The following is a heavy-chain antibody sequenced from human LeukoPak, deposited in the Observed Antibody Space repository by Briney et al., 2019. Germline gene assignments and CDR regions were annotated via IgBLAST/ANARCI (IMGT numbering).Heavy chain of an antibody. V-gene: IGHV3-21*01. CDR1: GFTFSSYS. J-gene: IGHJ4*02. CDR2: ISSSSSYI. CDR3: ARFPNTVAGIDY. D-gene: IGHD6-19*01. Sequence: GGSLRLSCAASGFTFSSYSMNWVRQAPGKGLEWVSSISSSSSYIYYADSVKGRFTISRDNAKNSPYLQMNSLSAEDTAVYYCARFPNTVAGIDYWGQGTLVTVSS.